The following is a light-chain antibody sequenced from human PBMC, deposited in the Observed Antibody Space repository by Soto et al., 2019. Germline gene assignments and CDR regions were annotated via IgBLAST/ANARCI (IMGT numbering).Light chain of an antibody. J-gene: IGLJ2*01. CDR3: QSYDSDVVV. V-gene: IGLV6-57*04. Sequence: NFMLTQPHSVSESPGKTLSISCTRSSGSIANNYVQWYQQRPGSAPTTVIYENNQRLSGVPDRFSGSTDGSSNSASLTISGLQTEDEADYYYQSYDSDVVVFGGGTKLTVL. CDR2: ENN. CDR1: SGSIANNY.